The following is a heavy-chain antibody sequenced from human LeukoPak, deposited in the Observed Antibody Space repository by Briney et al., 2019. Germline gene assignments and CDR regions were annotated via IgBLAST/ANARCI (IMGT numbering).Heavy chain of an antibody. CDR2: INHSGST. CDR3: ASRAVAGTSPDFDY. Sequence: SETLSLTCAVYGGSFSGYYWSWIRQPPGKGLEWIGEINHSGSTNYNPSLKSRVTISVDTSKNQFSLKLSSVTAADTAVYYCASRAVAGTSPDFDYWAREPWSPSPQ. J-gene: IGHJ4*02. V-gene: IGHV4-34*01. CDR1: GGSFSGYY. D-gene: IGHD6-19*01.